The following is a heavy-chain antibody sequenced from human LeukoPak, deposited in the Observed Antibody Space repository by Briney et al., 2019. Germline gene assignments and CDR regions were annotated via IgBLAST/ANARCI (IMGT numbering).Heavy chain of an antibody. Sequence: SETLSLTCTVSGSSISSYYWSWIRQPAGKGLEWIGRIYTSGSTNYNPSLKSRVTMSVDTSKNQFSLKLSSVTAADTAVYYCARGVIFGVVENWFDPWGQGTLVTVSS. CDR1: GSSISSYY. V-gene: IGHV4-4*07. D-gene: IGHD3-3*01. CDR3: ARGVIFGVVENWFDP. J-gene: IGHJ5*02. CDR2: IYTSGST.